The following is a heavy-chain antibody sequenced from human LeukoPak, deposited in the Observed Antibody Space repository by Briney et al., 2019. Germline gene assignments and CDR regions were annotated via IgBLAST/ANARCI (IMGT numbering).Heavy chain of an antibody. CDR1: GGSISSYY. V-gene: IGHV4-59*01. Sequence: SETLSLTCTVSGGSISSYYWSWIRQPPGKGLEWIGYIYYSGSTNYNPSLKSRVTISVDTSKNQFSLKLSSVTAADTAVYYCARSSGWYGGRTPSHFDYWGQGTLVTVSS. J-gene: IGHJ4*02. D-gene: IGHD6-19*01. CDR3: ARSSGWYGGRTPSHFDY. CDR2: IYYSGST.